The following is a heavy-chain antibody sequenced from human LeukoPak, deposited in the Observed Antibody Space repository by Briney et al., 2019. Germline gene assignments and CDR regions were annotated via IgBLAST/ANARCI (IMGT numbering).Heavy chain of an antibody. D-gene: IGHD3-22*01. CDR3: TTEYYYDSSGYIDY. Sequence: AGGSLRLSCAASGFTFSNAWMSWVRQAPGKGLEWVGRIKSKTDGGTTDYAAPVKGRFTISRDDSKSTLYLQMNSLKTEDTAVYYCTTEYYYDSSGYIDYWGQGTLVTVPS. CDR2: IKSKTDGGTT. J-gene: IGHJ4*02. CDR1: GFTFSNAW. V-gene: IGHV3-15*01.